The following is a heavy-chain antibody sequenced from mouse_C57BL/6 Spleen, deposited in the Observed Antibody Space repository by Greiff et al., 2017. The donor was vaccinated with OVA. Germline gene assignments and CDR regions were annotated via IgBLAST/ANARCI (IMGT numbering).Heavy chain of an antibody. CDR1: GYTFTSYW. CDR3: ARSLPGY. CDR2: IDPSDSYT. V-gene: IGHV1-50*01. J-gene: IGHJ2*01. Sequence: VKLQQPGAELVKPGASVKLSCKASGYTFTSYWMQWVKQRPGQGLEWIGEIDPSDSYTNYNQKFKGKATLTVDTSSSTAYMQLSSLTSEDSAVYYCARSLPGYWGQGTTLTVSS.